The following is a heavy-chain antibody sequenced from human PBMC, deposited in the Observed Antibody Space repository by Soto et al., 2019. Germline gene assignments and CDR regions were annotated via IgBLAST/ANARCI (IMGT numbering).Heavy chain of an antibody. CDR3: ARSXFWRGSTGHYYYYGLDV. CDR1: RGSISCYY. D-gene: IGHD3-3*01. J-gene: IGHJ6*02. CDR2: SNPSGTS. V-gene: IGHV4-34*01. Sequence: SETLSLTCPVYRGSISCYYWSWIRQPPGKGLEWIGESNPSGTSNYKSPLESRVTISVDMSKNQFSLKLTSVTAADTAIYYCARSXFWRGSTGHYYYYGLDVWGQGTAVTVSS.